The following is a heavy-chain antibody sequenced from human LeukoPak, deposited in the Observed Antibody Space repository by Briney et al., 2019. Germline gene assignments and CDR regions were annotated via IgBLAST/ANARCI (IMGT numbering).Heavy chain of an antibody. CDR1: GFTFSSYW. J-gene: IGHJ4*02. CDR3: ATPLDYYDSSGYHQGGG. V-gene: IGHV3-7*03. Sequence: GSLRLSCAASGFTFSSYWMTWVRQAPGKGLEWVANIKQDGSKKNYVDSVKGRFTISRDNAKNSLYLQMNSLRAEDTAVYYCATPLDYYDSSGYHQGGGWGQGTLVTVSS. CDR2: IKQDGSKK. D-gene: IGHD3-22*01.